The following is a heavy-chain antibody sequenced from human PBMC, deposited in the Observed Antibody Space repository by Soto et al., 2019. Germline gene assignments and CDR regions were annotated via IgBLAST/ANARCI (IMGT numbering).Heavy chain of an antibody. CDR3: AKDREDIVVVVAATDAFDI. CDR1: GFTFSSYA. Sequence: EVQLLESGGGLVQPGGSLRLSCAASGFTFSSYAMSWVRQAPGKGLEWVSAISGSGGSTYYADSVKGRFTISRDNSKNTLDLQMNSLRAEDTAVYYCAKDREDIVVVVAATDAFDIWGQGTMVTVSS. J-gene: IGHJ3*02. V-gene: IGHV3-23*01. CDR2: ISGSGGST. D-gene: IGHD2-15*01.